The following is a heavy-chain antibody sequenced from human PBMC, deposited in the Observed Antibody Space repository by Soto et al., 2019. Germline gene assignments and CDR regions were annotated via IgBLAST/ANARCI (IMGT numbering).Heavy chain of an antibody. J-gene: IGHJ4*02. CDR3: ARAWRGLTGYSLHFDY. D-gene: IGHD3-9*01. Sequence: QLQLQESGSGLVKPSQTLSLTCAVSGGSISSGGYSWSWIRQPPGKGLEWIGYIYHSGSTYYNPSLKSRVTISVDRSKNQFSLKLSSVTAADTAVYYCARAWRGLTGYSLHFDYWGQGTLVTVSS. CDR2: IYHSGST. CDR1: GGSISSGGYS. V-gene: IGHV4-30-2*01.